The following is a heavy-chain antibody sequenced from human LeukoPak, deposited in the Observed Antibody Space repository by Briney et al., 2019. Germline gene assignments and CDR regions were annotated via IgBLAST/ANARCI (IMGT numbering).Heavy chain of an antibody. CDR1: GCTFSHYA. V-gene: IGHV3-33*01. CDR2: IWSDGTNK. D-gene: IGHD4-11*01. J-gene: IGHJ4*02. Sequence: PGGSLRLSCAAAGCTFSHYAMHWVRQAPGKGLEWVAVIWSDGTNKYYPASVKGRFTISRDDSDKTVYLQMNSLRPEDTGVYYCARDAQRGFDYSNSLQYWGQGTPVTVST. CDR3: ARDAQRGFDYSNSLQY.